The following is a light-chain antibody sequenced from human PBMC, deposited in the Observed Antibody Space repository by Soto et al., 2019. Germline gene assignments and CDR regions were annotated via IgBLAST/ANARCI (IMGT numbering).Light chain of an antibody. CDR3: QQSYSTPRT. V-gene: IGKV1-39*01. CDR1: QRISSY. Sequence: DIQMTQSPSSLSASVGERVTIPCRASQRISSYLNWYQQKPGKAPKLLIYAASSLQSGVPSRFSGSGSGTDFTLTISSLQPEDFATYYCQQSYSTPRTFGQGTKLEIK. CDR2: AAS. J-gene: IGKJ2*01.